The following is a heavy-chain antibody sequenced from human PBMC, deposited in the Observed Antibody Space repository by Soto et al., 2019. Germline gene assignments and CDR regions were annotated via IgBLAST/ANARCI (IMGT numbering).Heavy chain of an antibody. CDR3: AIDFRNPIAAPRYGMDV. J-gene: IGHJ6*02. Sequence: QVQLVESGGGVVQPGRSLRLSCAASGFTFSSYAMHWVRQAPGKGLEWVAVISYDGSNKYYADSVKGRFTISRDNSKNTLYLQMNSLRAEDTAVYYCAIDFRNPIAAPRYGMDVWGQGTTVTVSS. CDR1: GFTFSSYA. D-gene: IGHD6-6*01. CDR2: ISYDGSNK. V-gene: IGHV3-30-3*01.